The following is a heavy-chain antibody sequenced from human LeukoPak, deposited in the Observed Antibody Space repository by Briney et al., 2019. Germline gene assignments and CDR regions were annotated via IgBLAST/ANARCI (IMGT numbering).Heavy chain of an antibody. Sequence: ASVKVSCKASGYTFTGYYMHWVRQAPGQGLEWVGWINPNSGGTNFAQKFQGRVTMTRDTSNSTAYMELSRLRSDDTAVYYCARGVGVVVPAAMGYWGQGTLVTVSS. V-gene: IGHV1-2*02. CDR1: GYTFTGYY. D-gene: IGHD2-2*01. CDR2: INPNSGGT. CDR3: ARGVGVVVPAAMGY. J-gene: IGHJ4*02.